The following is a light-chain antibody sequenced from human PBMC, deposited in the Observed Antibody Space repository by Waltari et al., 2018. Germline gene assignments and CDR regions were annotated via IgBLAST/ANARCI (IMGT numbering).Light chain of an antibody. CDR3: CSYAGSRTPWV. CDR1: SSDVGNYNF. CDR2: EGS. V-gene: IGLV2-23*01. J-gene: IGLJ3*02. Sequence: QSALTQPASVSGSPGQSITISCTGSSSDVGNYNFVSWYQQHPDEAPKLVIYEGSKRPSGISIRFSGSKSGNTDSLTISRLQAEDEADYYCCSYAGSRTPWVFGGGTRVTVL.